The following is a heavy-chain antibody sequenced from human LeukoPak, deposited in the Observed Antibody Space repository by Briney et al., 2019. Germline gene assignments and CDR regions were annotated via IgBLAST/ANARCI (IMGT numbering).Heavy chain of an antibody. J-gene: IGHJ4*02. D-gene: IGHD3-22*01. Sequence: SETLSLTCTGCGGFISRYYWSWIRQPAGKGLEWIGYIYYSGSTNYNPSLQSRVIISVDTSKNKFSLKLSSGTAADTAVYYCARGGYYDSSGYFIHWGQGTLVTVSS. CDR3: ARGGYYDSSGYFIH. CDR1: GGFISRYY. CDR2: IYYSGST. V-gene: IGHV4-59*01.